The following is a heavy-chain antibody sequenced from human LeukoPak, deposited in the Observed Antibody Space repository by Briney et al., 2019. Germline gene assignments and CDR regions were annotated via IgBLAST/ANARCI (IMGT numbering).Heavy chain of an antibody. D-gene: IGHD5-18*01. J-gene: IGHJ4*02. CDR3: TRGGPVGCSYGYISGDHFDY. Sequence: GGSLRLSCTAYGFTFGDYAMSWFRQAPGKGLEWVGFIRSKAYGGTTEYAASVKGRFTISRDDSKSIAYLQMNSLKTEDTAVYYCTRGGPVGCSYGYISGDHFDYWGQGTLVTVSS. CDR2: IRSKAYGGTT. V-gene: IGHV3-49*03. CDR1: GFTFGDYA.